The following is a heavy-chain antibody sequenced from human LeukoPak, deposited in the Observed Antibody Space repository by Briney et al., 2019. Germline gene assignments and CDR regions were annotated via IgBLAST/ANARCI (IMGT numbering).Heavy chain of an antibody. V-gene: IGHV3-30*02. CDR2: IRYDGSNK. CDR1: GFTFSNSG. J-gene: IGHJ4*02. D-gene: IGHD6-13*01. CDR3: AKGHYSSSRPDGFDY. Sequence: GGSLRLSCAASGFTFSNSGIHWVRQAPGKGLEWVAFIRYDGSNKYYADSVKGRFTISRDNSKNTLYLQMNSLRAEDTAVYYCAKGHYSSSRPDGFDYWGQGTLVTVSS.